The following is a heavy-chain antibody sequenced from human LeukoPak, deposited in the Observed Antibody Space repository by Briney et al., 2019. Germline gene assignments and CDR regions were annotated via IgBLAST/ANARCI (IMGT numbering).Heavy chain of an antibody. V-gene: IGHV1-46*01. J-gene: IGHJ4*02. CDR3: ARDPSAPTYLYYYDSSLNYFDY. Sequence: ASVTVSCTASGYTFTSYYMHWVRQAPGQGLEWMGIINPSGGSTSYAQKFQGRVTMTRDTSTSTVYMELSSLRSEDTAVYYCARDPSAPTYLYYYDSSLNYFDYWGQGTLVTVSS. CDR2: INPSGGST. D-gene: IGHD3-22*01. CDR1: GYTFTSYY.